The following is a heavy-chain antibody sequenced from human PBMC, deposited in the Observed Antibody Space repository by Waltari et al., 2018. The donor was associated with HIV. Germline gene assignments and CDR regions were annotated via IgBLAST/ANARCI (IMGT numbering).Heavy chain of an antibody. J-gene: IGHJ4*02. CDR3: ARGRYFDSSGYSVFSY. V-gene: IGHV1-8*01. CDR2: MNPKSGHS. D-gene: IGHD3-22*01. CDR1: GYNFLDSD. Sequence: QVLLVQSGAEVKKPGASVRVSCQVSGYNFLDSDFNWLRQAAGQGLEWLGWMNPKSGHSGLAQKFNDRVALTSDTSTYTAYMELSGLTPKDAAFYYCARGRYFDSSGYSVFSYWGQGTPVAVSS.